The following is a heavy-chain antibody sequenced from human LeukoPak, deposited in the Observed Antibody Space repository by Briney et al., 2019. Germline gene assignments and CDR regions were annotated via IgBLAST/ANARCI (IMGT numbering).Heavy chain of an antibody. CDR3: AKDLFYGSGIGYYYGMDV. CDR1: GFTFSSYG. D-gene: IGHD3-10*01. Sequence: PGGSLRLSCAASGFTFSSYGMHWVRQAPGKGLEWVSAISGSGGSTYYADSVKGRFTISRDNSKNTLYLQMNSLRAEDTAVYYCAKDLFYGSGIGYYYGMDVWGQGTTVTVSS. V-gene: IGHV3-23*01. J-gene: IGHJ6*02. CDR2: ISGSGGST.